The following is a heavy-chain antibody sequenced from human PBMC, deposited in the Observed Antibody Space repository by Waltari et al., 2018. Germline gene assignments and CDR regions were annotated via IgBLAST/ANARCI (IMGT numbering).Heavy chain of an antibody. CDR2: IYYSGST. Sequence: QVQLQESGPGLVKPSETLSLTCTVSGGPISSYYWTWIRQPTGKGLEWIGYIYYSGSTNYNPSLKSRVTISVDTSKSQFSLKLRSVTAADTAVYYCALCSTSCYATYYYGMDVWGQGTTVTVSS. J-gene: IGHJ6*02. D-gene: IGHD2-2*01. CDR1: GGPISSYY. V-gene: IGHV4-59*01. CDR3: ALCSTSCYATYYYGMDV.